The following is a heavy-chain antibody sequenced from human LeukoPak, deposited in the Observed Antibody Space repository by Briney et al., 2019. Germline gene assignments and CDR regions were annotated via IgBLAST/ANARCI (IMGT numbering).Heavy chain of an antibody. CDR2: IKQDGSEK. CDR3: AKARIASAGTGAFDV. D-gene: IGHD6-13*01. Sequence: PGGSLRLSCAASGFTFSSYWMSWVRQAPGKGLEWVANIKQDGSEKYYVDSVKGRFTISRDNAKNSLYLQMNSLRDEDTAVYYCAKARIASAGTGAFDVWGQGTMVTVSS. CDR1: GFTFSSYW. V-gene: IGHV3-7*03. J-gene: IGHJ3*01.